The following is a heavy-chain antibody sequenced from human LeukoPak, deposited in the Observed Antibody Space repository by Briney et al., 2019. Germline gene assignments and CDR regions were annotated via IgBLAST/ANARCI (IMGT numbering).Heavy chain of an antibody. Sequence: PSETLSLTGTVSGGSISSSSYYWGWIRQPPGKGLEWIGSIYYSGSTYYNPSLKSRVTISVDTSKNQFSLKLSSVTAADTAVYYCARDREAAAGYIDYWGQGTLVTVSS. J-gene: IGHJ4*02. CDR1: GGSISSSSYY. CDR2: IYYSGST. CDR3: ARDREAAAGYIDY. V-gene: IGHV4-39*02. D-gene: IGHD6-13*01.